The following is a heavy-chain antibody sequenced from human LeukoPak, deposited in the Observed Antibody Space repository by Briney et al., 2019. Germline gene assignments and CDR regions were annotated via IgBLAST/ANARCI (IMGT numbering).Heavy chain of an antibody. Sequence: GGSLRLSCSASGFNFNYFAMSWVRQAPGKRLEWVSTLSDSGSAGSHADSVGGRFHISRDNSKNMVYLQMHSLRVEESAVYYCSRIKYGGNSGYHFDYWGQGTLVTVSS. CDR1: GFNFNYFA. J-gene: IGHJ4*02. V-gene: IGHV3-23*05. CDR3: SRIKYGGNSGYHFDY. D-gene: IGHD4-23*01. CDR2: LSDSGSAG.